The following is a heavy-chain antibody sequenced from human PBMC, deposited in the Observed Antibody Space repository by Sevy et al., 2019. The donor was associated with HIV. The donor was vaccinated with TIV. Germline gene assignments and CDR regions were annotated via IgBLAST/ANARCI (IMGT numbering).Heavy chain of an antibody. CDR3: ARDRRFCGNECYLYYYYGMDV. CDR2: IHADGSS. Sequence: GGSLRLSCAASGFTFSSYAMSWVRQAPGKGLEWVSIIHADGSSYYADSVKGRFTMSRDDSKNIVNLQMNSLRADDTAVYYCARDRRFCGNECYLYYYYGMDVWGQGPSVTVSS. J-gene: IGHJ6*02. V-gene: IGHV3-23*03. CDR1: GFTFSSYA. D-gene: IGHD3-16*02.